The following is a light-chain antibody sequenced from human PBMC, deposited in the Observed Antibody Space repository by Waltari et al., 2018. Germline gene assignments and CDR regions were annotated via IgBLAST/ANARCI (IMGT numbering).Light chain of an antibody. J-gene: IGKJ5*01. CDR1: QNIRAE. Sequence: EIVLTQSPATLSLSPGERATLSCRASQNIRAELAWYQQRPGQPPRLLISDASNRVTGIPARFSGSGSGTDFTLSISSLEPEDSGVYYCQQRNDWPITFGPGTLLEIK. CDR2: DAS. V-gene: IGKV3-11*01. CDR3: QQRNDWPIT.